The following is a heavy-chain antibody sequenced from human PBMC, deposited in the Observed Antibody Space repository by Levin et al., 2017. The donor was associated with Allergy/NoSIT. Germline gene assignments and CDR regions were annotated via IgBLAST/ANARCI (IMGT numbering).Heavy chain of an antibody. CDR2: IYYSGST. J-gene: IGHJ3*02. D-gene: IGHD1-26*01. V-gene: IGHV4-59*08. CDR3: ARSSGGSYYLAFDI. CDR1: GGSISSYY. Sequence: SETLSLTCTVSGGSISSYYWSWIRQPPGKGLEWIGYIYYSGSTNYNPSLKSRVTISVDTSKNQFSLKLSSVTAADTAVYYCARSSGGSYYLAFDIWGQGTMVTVSS.